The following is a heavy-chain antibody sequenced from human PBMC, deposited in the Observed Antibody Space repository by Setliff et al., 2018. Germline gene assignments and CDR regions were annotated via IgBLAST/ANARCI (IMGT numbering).Heavy chain of an antibody. Sequence: PGESLTLSCKGSGYRFTSYWIGWVRQMPGKGLEWMGIIYPGDSDTRYSPSFQGQVTISADKSISTAYLQWSSLKASDTAVYYCARRGAVVPADAFDLWGQGTMVTVSS. CDR3: ARRGAVVPADAFDL. CDR1: GYRFTSYW. J-gene: IGHJ3*01. CDR2: IYPGDSDT. V-gene: IGHV5-51*01. D-gene: IGHD2-2*01.